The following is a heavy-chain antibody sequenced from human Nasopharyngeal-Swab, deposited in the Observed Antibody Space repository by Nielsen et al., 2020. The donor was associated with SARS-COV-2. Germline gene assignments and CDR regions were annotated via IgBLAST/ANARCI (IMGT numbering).Heavy chain of an antibody. Sequence: GGSLRLSWAASGFTISCYWMHWVRQAPGKGLVWVSRINSDGSSTSYADSVKGRFTISRDNAKNTLYLQMNSLRAEDTAVYYCARGYYDFWSGYAGFDPWGQGTLVTVAS. CDR1: GFTISCYW. D-gene: IGHD3-3*01. V-gene: IGHV3-74*01. CDR3: ARGYYDFWSGYAGFDP. J-gene: IGHJ5*02. CDR2: INSDGSST.